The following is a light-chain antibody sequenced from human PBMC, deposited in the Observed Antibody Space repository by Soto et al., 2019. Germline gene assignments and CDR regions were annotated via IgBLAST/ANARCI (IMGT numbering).Light chain of an antibody. CDR2: GTS. Sequence: EIVLTQSPDTLSLSPGERVTLSCRADKSVSNTLLTWFQQKPGQAPRLVIFGTSNRAPGILDRFIGSGSGTDFTLTISRLEPDDFAVYYCQHYGDSSWTFGQGTKVDIK. CDR1: KSVSNTL. J-gene: IGKJ1*01. CDR3: QHYGDSSWT. V-gene: IGKV3-20*01.